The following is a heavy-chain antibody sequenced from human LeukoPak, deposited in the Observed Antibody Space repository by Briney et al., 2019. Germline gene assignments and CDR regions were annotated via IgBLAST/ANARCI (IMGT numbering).Heavy chain of an antibody. D-gene: IGHD3-22*01. J-gene: IGHJ6*03. V-gene: IGHV4-39*07. CDR2: IYHSGST. CDR1: GGSISSSSYY. CDR3: ARGAWPDYYDSGVVYYMDV. Sequence: SETLSLTCTVSGGSISSSSYYWGWIRQPPGKGLEWIGSIYHSGSTYYNPSLKSRVTISVDTSKNQFSLKLSSVTAADTAVYYCARGAWPDYYDSGVVYYMDVWGKGTTVTVSS.